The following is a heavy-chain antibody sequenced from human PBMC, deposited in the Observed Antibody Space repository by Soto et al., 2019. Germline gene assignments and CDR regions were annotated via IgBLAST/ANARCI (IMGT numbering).Heavy chain of an antibody. Sequence: EVQLVESGGGLVQPGGSLRLSCAASGFTFSTYWMHWVRQAPGKGLVWVSRIKSDGCSTTYADSVKGRFTISRDNAKNTLYLQMNSLRVEDTAVYYCARSDWFDPWGQGTLVTVSS. CDR1: GFTFSTYW. CDR3: ARSDWFDP. CDR2: IKSDGCST. J-gene: IGHJ5*02. V-gene: IGHV3-74*01.